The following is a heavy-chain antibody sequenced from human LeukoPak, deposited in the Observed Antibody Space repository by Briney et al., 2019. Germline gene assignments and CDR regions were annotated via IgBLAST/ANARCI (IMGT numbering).Heavy chain of an antibody. Sequence: PGGSLRLSCAASGFTFSSYSMNWVRQAPGKGLEWVSYISSSSSTIYYADSVKGRFTISRDNSKNTLYLQMNSLRAEDTAVYYCAKNDAYYDFWSGYWGVDYWGQGTLVTVSS. CDR2: ISSSSSTI. CDR3: AKNDAYYDFWSGYWGVDY. V-gene: IGHV3-48*01. J-gene: IGHJ4*02. D-gene: IGHD3-3*01. CDR1: GFTFSSYS.